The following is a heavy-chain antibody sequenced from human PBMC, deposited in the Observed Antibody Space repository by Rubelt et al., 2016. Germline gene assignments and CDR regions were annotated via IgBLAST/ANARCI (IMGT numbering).Heavy chain of an antibody. CDR3: ARDLHYGASDY. CDR1: GFVFSRHW. D-gene: IGHD4-17*01. V-gene: IGHV3-74*01. Sequence: DVQLLESGGGLVQPGGSLRLSCAASGFVFSRHWMYWVRQAPGKGLVWVSRINYHGNITSHADSVKGRFTISRDNVKNTLYIQMNSLRVDDTAVYYCARDLHYGASDYWGPGTLVTVSS. CDR2: INYHGNIT. J-gene: IGHJ4*02.